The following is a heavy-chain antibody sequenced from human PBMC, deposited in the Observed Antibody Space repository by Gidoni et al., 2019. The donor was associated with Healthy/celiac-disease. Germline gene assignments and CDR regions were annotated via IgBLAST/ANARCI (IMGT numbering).Heavy chain of an antibody. J-gene: IGHJ4*02. D-gene: IGHD2-15*01. CDR2: ISGSGGST. CDR3: AKEGGGYCRGGSCPFDY. CDR1: GFTFRSFA. Sequence: EVQLLESGGGLVQPGGSLRLSCAASGFTFRSFAMSWVRQAPGKGLEWVSAISGSGGSTYYADSVKGRFTISRDNSKNTLYLQMNSLRAEDTAVYYCAKEGGGYCRGGSCPFDYWGQGTLVTVSS. V-gene: IGHV3-23*01.